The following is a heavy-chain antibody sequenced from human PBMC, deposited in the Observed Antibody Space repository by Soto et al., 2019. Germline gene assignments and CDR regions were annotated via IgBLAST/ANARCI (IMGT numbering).Heavy chain of an antibody. CDR1: GGSINSGGYY. J-gene: IGHJ4*02. D-gene: IGHD6-13*01. Sequence: QVQLQESGPGLVKPSQTLSLTCTVSGGSINSGGYYWSWIRQHPGKGLEWVGYIYYSGTTYYNPSLQSRXXIXRXXPKNQFSPKLTSGTAADAAEYYWARRIPTAGRLDFWGRGTLVALSA. CDR2: IYYSGTT. CDR3: ARRIPTAGRLDF. V-gene: IGHV4-31*03.